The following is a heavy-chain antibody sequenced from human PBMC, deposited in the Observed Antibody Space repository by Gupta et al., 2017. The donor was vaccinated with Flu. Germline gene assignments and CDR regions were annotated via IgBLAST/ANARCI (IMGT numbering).Heavy chain of an antibody. Sequence: QVQLPESGPGLVPPSETLSLTSTVSAGSTSSYYWSWLRQPAGTGLEWIGRTYTRGSTNYSAAIRSRVTMSGATSKNQFSLKLSAVTAADTAVYYCARDLAVAGRPAGVAAWGRGTLVSVSS. J-gene: IGHJ4*02. CDR3: ARDLAVAGRPAGVAA. D-gene: IGHD6-19*01. CDR2: TYTRGST. CDR1: AGSTSSYY. V-gene: IGHV4-4*07.